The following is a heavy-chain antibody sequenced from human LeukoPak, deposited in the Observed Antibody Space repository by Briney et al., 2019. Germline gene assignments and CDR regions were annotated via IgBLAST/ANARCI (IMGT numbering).Heavy chain of an antibody. D-gene: IGHD4-11*01. CDR1: GFTFSSYG. Sequence: PGGSLRLSCAASGFTFSSYGMHWVRQAPGKGLEWVAFIRYDGSNKYYADSVKGRFTISRDNSKNTLYLQMNSLRAEDTAVYYCAKDGGYSNPWDDAFDIWGRGTMVTVSS. V-gene: IGHV3-30*02. CDR3: AKDGGYSNPWDDAFDI. J-gene: IGHJ3*02. CDR2: IRYDGSNK.